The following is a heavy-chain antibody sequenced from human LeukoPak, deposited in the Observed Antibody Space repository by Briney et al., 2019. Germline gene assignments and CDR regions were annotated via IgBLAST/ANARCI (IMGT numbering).Heavy chain of an antibody. CDR3: ARVGSGSYTFGY. J-gene: IGHJ4*02. V-gene: IGHV3-30*04. CDR1: GFTFSSYA. D-gene: IGHD3-10*01. Sequence: PGRSLRLSCAASGFTFSSYAMHWVRQAPGKGLEWGAVISYDGSNKYYADSVKGRFTISRDNSKNTLYLQMNSLRAEDTAVYYCARVGSGSYTFGYWGQGTLVTVSS. CDR2: ISYDGSNK.